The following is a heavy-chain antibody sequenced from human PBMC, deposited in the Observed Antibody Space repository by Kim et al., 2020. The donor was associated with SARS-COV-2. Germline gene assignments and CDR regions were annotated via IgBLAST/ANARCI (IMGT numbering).Heavy chain of an antibody. V-gene: IGHV4-34*01. CDR2: INYSGDT. CDR1: VGSLKTHK. D-gene: IGHD6-19*01. CDR3: ARGARHLGQSSGWFGPQYYYSSMDV. Sequence: SETLSLTCAVYVGSLKTHKWNWIRQPPGKGLEWIGEINYSGDTSYNSSLQGRITLSIDTSKNQFSLKLTSVTAADTGVYYCARGARHLGQSSGWFGPQYYYSSMDVWGKGTTVTVSS. J-gene: IGHJ6*03.